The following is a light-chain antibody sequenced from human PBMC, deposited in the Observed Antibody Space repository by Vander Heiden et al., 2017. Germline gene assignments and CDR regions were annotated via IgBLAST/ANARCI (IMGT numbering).Light chain of an antibody. J-gene: IGKJ3*01. CDR2: AAS. CDR1: KSMSSY. V-gene: IGKV1-39*01. Sequence: IHIPQSPSSLSASVGDRVTITCRASKSMSSYLNGYQQKPGKATKLLIYAASSLQSGVPSRFSGSGSGTDFTLTISSLQPEDFATYYCQQSYSTLSTFGPGTKVEIK. CDR3: QQSYSTLST.